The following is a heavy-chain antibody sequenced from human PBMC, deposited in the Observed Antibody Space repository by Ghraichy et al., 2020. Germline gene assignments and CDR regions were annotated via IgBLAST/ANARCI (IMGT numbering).Heavy chain of an antibody. V-gene: IGHV3-48*01. CDR3: ARDGGNWVFDY. Sequence: GGSLRLSCAASGFTFSSYSMNWVRQAPGKGLEWVSYISSSSSTIYYADSVKGRFTISRDNAKNSLYLQMNSLRAEDTVVYYCARDGGNWVFDYWGQGTLVTVSS. CDR1: GFTFSSYS. J-gene: IGHJ4*02. D-gene: IGHD4-23*01. CDR2: ISSSSSTI.